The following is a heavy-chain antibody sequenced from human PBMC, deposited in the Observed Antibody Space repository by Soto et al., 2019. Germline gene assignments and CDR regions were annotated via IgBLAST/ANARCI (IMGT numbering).Heavy chain of an antibody. J-gene: IGHJ5*02. V-gene: IGHV1-18*04. D-gene: IGHD3-10*01. CDR1: GYTFTGYY. CDR2: INTYSGNT. Sequence: VSGKVSCKASGYTFTGYYMHWVRQAPGQGLEWMGWINTYSGNTNYAQKLQGRVTMTRDTSTSTAYTELRSLRSDDTAVYYFARDQSNSGSYVFPNWFDPWGQGTLVTVSS. CDR3: ARDQSNSGSYVFPNWFDP.